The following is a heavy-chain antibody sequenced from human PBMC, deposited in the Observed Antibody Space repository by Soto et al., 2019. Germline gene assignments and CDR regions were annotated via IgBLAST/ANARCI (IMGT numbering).Heavy chain of an antibody. V-gene: IGHV4-30-4*02. CDR3: TRGGDAYKNGH. CDR2: IYYSGST. J-gene: IGHJ4*02. D-gene: IGHD2-21*01. CDR1: GGSISSGDYY. Sequence: PSETLSLTCTVSGGSISSGDYYWSWIRQPPGKGLEWIGYIYYSGSTYYNPSLKSRVTISVDTSKNQFSLKLTSVNAADTAVYYCTRGGDAYKNGHWGQGTLVTVS.